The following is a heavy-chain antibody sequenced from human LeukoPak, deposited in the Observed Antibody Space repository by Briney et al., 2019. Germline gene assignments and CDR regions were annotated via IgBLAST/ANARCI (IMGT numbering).Heavy chain of an antibody. CDR2: IDWDGGIT. CDR3: AKDSFVATTSYLDS. CDR1: GFTFEDFS. V-gene: IGHV3-43*01. J-gene: IGHJ4*02. D-gene: IGHD1-26*01. Sequence: PGGSLRLSCAASGFTFEDFSMHWVRQVPGKGLKWISLIDWDGGITYYADSVKGRFTVSRDNSKSSLYLHLNSLTPEDTAFYYCAKDSFVATTSYLDSWGQGTLVTVSS.